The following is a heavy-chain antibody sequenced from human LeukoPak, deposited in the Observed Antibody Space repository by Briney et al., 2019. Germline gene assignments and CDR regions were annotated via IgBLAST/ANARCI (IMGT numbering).Heavy chain of an antibody. CDR2: ISGSGGST. J-gene: IGHJ4*02. V-gene: IGHV3-23*01. CDR1: GFTFRSYA. CDR3: ALHYYDSSGYPYYFDY. D-gene: IGHD3-22*01. Sequence: PGGSLRLSCAASGFTFRSYAMSWVRQAPGKGLEWVSAISGSGGSTYYADSVKGRFTISRDNSKNTLYLQMNSLRAEDTAVYYCALHYYDSSGYPYYFDYWGQGTLVTVSS.